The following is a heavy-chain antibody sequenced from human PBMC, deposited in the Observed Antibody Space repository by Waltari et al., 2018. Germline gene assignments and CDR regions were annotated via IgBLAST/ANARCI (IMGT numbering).Heavy chain of an antibody. CDR2: IIPIFGTA. CDR1: GGTFSSYA. CDR3: ASLVDIVVVPAAASDY. Sequence: QVQLVQSGAEVKKPGSSVKVSCKASGGTFSSYAISWVRQAPGQGLEWMGGIIPIFGTANYAQKFQGRVTITADESTSTAYMGLSSLRSEDTAVYYCASLVDIVVVPAAASDYWGQGTLVTVSS. D-gene: IGHD2-2*03. V-gene: IGHV1-69*01. J-gene: IGHJ4*02.